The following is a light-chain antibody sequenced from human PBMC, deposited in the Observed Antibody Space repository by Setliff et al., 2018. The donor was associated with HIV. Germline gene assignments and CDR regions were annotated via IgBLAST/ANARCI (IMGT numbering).Light chain of an antibody. Sequence: QSALTQPPSASGTPGQRVTISCTGSSSNIGAGYDVHWYQQLPGTAPKLLVFVNKRRPSGVPDRFSGSKSGTSAFLAITGLQADDEADYYCQSYDRSLSGYGFGTGTKVTVL. CDR1: SSNIGAGYD. CDR2: VNK. V-gene: IGLV1-40*01. CDR3: QSYDRSLSGYG. J-gene: IGLJ1*01.